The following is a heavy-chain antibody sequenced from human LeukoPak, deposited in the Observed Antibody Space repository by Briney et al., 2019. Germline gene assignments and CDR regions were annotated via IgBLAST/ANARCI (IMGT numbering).Heavy chain of an antibody. J-gene: IGHJ4*02. CDR3: ARGRGTTVTSPFDN. CDR2: INHSGST. Sequence: SETLSLTCAVYGGSFSGYYWSWIRQPPGKGLEWIGEINHSGSTNYNPSLKSRVTISVDTSKNQFSLKLSSVTAADTAVYYCARGRGTTVTSPFDNWGQGTLVTVSS. V-gene: IGHV4-34*01. D-gene: IGHD4-17*01. CDR1: GGSFSGYY.